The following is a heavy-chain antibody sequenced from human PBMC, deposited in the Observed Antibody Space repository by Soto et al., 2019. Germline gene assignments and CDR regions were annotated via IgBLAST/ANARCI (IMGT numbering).Heavy chain of an antibody. D-gene: IGHD2-8*01. V-gene: IGHV3-48*01. CDR1: GFTFSSYS. CDR2: ISSSSSTI. J-gene: IGHJ4*02. Sequence: EVQLVESGGGLVQPGGSLRLSCAASGFTFSSYSMNWVRQAPGKGLEWVSYISSSSSTIYYADSVKGRFTISRDNAKNPLYLQMNSLRAEDTAVYYCASRYCTNGVCYPFDYWGQGTLVTVSS. CDR3: ASRYCTNGVCYPFDY.